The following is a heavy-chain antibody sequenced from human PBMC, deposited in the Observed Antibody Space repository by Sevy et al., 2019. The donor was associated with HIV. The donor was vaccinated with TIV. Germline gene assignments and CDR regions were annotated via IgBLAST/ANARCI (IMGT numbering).Heavy chain of an antibody. D-gene: IGHD3-22*01. Sequence: GGSLRLSCAASGFTFSSYGMHWVRQAPGKGLEWVAVISYDGSSKYYADSVKGRFTISRDSSKNTLYLQMNSLGAEDTAVYYCAKDSGDSSGYYSQCLFDYWGQGTLVTVSS. CDR2: ISYDGSSK. CDR1: GFTFSSYG. CDR3: AKDSGDSSGYYSQCLFDY. V-gene: IGHV3-30*18. J-gene: IGHJ4*02.